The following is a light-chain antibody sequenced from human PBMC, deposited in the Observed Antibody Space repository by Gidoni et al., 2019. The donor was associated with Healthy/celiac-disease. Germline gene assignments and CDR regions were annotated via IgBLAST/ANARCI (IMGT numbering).Light chain of an antibody. Sequence: SALTQPASVSGSPGQPITISCTGTSSDVGSYNLVSWYQQHPGKAPKLMIYEVSKRPSGVSNRFSGSKSGNTASLTISGLQAEDEADYYCCSYAGSSTWVFGGGTKLTVL. CDR2: EVS. V-gene: IGLV2-23*02. CDR3: CSYAGSSTWV. CDR1: SSDVGSYNL. J-gene: IGLJ3*02.